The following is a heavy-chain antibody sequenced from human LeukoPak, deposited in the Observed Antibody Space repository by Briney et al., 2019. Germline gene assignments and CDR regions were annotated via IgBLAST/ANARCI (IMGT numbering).Heavy chain of an antibody. J-gene: IGHJ4*02. Sequence: PSETLSLTCTVSGVSITSYFWSWIRQPPGRGLEWIGYIYHSGSTNSNPSPKSRVSISLDTSKNQFSLKLSSVTAADTAVYYCARGRVPGAWGQGTLVTVSS. D-gene: IGHD6-19*01. V-gene: IGHV4-59*01. CDR2: IYHSGST. CDR1: GVSITSYF. CDR3: ARGRVPGA.